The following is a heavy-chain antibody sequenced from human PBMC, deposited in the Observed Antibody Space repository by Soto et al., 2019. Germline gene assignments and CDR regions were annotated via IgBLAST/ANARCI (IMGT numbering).Heavy chain of an antibody. J-gene: IGHJ4*02. D-gene: IGHD2-15*01. CDR2: ISYDSSNK. CDR3: AKLVIVYCSGNTCDDY. Sequence: VQLLESGGGLIQPGGSLRLSCAASGFTFSYGIHWLRQAPGKGLEWVAYISYDSSNKFYGDSVKGRFTISRDNSKNTQFLQMNSLRAEDTAVYYCAKLVIVYCSGNTCDDYWGQGTQVAVSS. CDR1: GFTFSYG. V-gene: IGHV3-30*18.